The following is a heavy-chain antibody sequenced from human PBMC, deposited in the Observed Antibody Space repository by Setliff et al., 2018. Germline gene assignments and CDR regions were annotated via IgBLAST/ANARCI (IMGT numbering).Heavy chain of an antibody. J-gene: IGHJ4*02. CDR3: ARINFYVSSGYYYAPDF. CDR1: GYAFNNYG. D-gene: IGHD3-22*01. CDR2: INNYSFKT. V-gene: IGHV1-18*01. Sequence: ASVKVSCKASGYAFNNYGITWVRQAPGQGLEWMGWINNYSFKTTYPQKFLDRVTVTTDTSATTAYMELKNLRSDDTAVYYCARINFYVSSGYYYAPDFWGQGTLVTVSS.